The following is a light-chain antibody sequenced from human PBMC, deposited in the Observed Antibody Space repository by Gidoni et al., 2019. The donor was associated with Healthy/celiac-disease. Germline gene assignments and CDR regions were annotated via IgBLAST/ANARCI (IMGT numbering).Light chain of an antibody. J-gene: IGLJ2*01. CDR2: DDS. Sequence: SYVLTQPPSVSVAPGKTARTTCGRNNIGSKSVHWYQQKPGQAPVLVVYDDSDRPSGIPERFSGSNSGNTATLTISRVEAGDEADYYCQVWDSSSDHPGVFGGGTKLTVL. CDR3: QVWDSSSDHPGV. V-gene: IGLV3-21*03. CDR1: NIGSKS.